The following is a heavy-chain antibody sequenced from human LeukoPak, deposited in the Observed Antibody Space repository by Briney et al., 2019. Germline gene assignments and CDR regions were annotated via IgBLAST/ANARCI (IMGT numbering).Heavy chain of an antibody. V-gene: IGHV1-46*01. J-gene: IGHJ4*02. CDR1: GYTFTSYG. Sequence: ASVKVSCKASGYTFTSYGISWVRQAPGQGLEWMGIINPSGGSTSYAQKFQGRVTMTRDTSTSTVYMELSSLRSEDTAVYYCARALSSGWYGADYWGQGTLVTVSS. D-gene: IGHD6-19*01. CDR2: INPSGGST. CDR3: ARALSSGWYGADY.